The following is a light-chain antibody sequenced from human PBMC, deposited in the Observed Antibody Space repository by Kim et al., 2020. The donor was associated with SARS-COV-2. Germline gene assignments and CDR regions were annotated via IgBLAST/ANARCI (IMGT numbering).Light chain of an antibody. CDR1: RSVGNN. V-gene: IGKV3D-15*01. Sequence: VSVGERATLFSRASRSVGNNLAGYQQKPGQAPRLLIYGASTRATDIPARFSGSGFGTDFTLTISGLQSEDFAVYFCQQYKNWYTFGQGTKLEI. CDR2: GAS. J-gene: IGKJ2*01. CDR3: QQYKNWYT.